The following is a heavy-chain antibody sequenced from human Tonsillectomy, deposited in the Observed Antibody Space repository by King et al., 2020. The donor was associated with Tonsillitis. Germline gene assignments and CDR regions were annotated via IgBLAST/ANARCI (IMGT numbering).Heavy chain of an antibody. J-gene: IGHJ5*02. CDR1: GYTFTRYD. V-gene: IGHV1-8*01. CDR2: MNPNSGNT. D-gene: IGHD3-10*01. Sequence: VQLVESGAEVKKPGASVKVSCKASGYTFTRYDINWVRQATGQGLEWMGWMNPNSGNTGYAQKFQGRVTMTTNTSISTAYMELSSLRSEDTAVYYCARGDQVLLWFGESPRYNWFDPWGQGTPVTVSS. CDR3: ARGDQVLLWFGESPRYNWFDP.